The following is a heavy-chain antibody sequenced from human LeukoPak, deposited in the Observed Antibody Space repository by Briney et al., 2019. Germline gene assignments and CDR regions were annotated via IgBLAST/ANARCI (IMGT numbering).Heavy chain of an antibody. CDR1: ELTVSSNC. Sequence: GGSLRLSCAASELTVSSNCMTWVRQAPGKGLEWVSFIYSDGSTYYADSVRGRFTISRDNSKNTLYLQMNSLRAEDTAVYYCARGLQLRGGGLDYWGQGTLFTVSP. D-gene: IGHD3-10*01. V-gene: IGHV3-53*01. CDR2: IYSDGST. J-gene: IGHJ4*02. CDR3: ARGLQLRGGGLDY.